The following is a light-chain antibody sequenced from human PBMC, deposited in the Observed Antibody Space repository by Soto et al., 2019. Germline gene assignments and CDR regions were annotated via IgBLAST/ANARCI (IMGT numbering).Light chain of an antibody. V-gene: IGKV1-5*01. CDR2: DAS. J-gene: IGKJ1*01. CDR1: QTISSW. CDR3: QQYKSYAPT. Sequence: DIQMTQSPSTLSGSVGDRFTITCRASQTISSWLTWYQQKPGKAPKLLIFDASSLESGVPSRFSGSGSGTELTLTISGLQPDDFATYFCQQYKSYAPTFGQGTKVDIK.